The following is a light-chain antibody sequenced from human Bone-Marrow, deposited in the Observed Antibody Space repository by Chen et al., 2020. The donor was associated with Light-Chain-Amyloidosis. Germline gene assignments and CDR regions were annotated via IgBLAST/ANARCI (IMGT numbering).Light chain of an antibody. CDR1: DLPTKY. Sequence: SYELPQPPSVSVSPRQTASITGTGADLPTKYAYWYQQKPGQAPVLVIHRDTERPSGISERFSGSSSGTTATLTISGVQAEDEADYHCQSADSSGTYEVIFGGGTKLTVL. CDR3: QSADSSGTYEVI. V-gene: IGLV3-25*03. J-gene: IGLJ2*01. CDR2: RDT.